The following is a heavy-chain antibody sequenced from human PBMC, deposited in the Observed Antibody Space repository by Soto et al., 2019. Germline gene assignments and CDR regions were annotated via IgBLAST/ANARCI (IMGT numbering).Heavy chain of an antibody. V-gene: IGHV1-69*13. CDR2: IIPIFGTA. J-gene: IGHJ6*02. D-gene: IGHD2-2*01. Sequence: GASVKVSCKASGGTFSSYAISWVRQAPGQGLEWMGGIIPIFGTANYAQKFQGRVTITADESTSTAYMELSSLRSEDTAVYYCASLYCISTSCYLPLDYYYRMDVWGQGTTVTVSS. CDR3: ASLYCISTSCYLPLDYYYRMDV. CDR1: GGTFSSYA.